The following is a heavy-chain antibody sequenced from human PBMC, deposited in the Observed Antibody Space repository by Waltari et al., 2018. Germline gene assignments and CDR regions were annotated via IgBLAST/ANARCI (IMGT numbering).Heavy chain of an antibody. J-gene: IGHJ5*02. D-gene: IGHD5-18*01. Sequence: QVQLVESGGGVVQPGRSLRLSCAASGFTFSSYAMHWVRQAPGKGLEWVAVISYDGSNKYYADSVKGRFTISRDNSKNTLYLQMNSLRAEDTAVYYCAREGVDVRYSLNWFDPWGQGTLVTVSS. CDR1: GFTFSSYA. CDR3: AREGVDVRYSLNWFDP. CDR2: ISYDGSNK. V-gene: IGHV3-30*01.